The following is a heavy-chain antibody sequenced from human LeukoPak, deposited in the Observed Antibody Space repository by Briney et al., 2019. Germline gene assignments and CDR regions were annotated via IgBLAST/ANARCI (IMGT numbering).Heavy chain of an antibody. CDR2: ISTYNAYT. V-gene: IGHV1-18*01. J-gene: IGHJ4*02. Sequence: ASVKVSCKASGYTFTNSGISWVRQAPGQGLEWMGWISTYNAYTIYAQKLQGRVTMTPDTSTTTASMELRSLRPDDTAIYYCARQVDTTMALPDYWGQGTLVTVSS. D-gene: IGHD5-18*01. CDR3: ARQVDTTMALPDY. CDR1: GYTFTNSG.